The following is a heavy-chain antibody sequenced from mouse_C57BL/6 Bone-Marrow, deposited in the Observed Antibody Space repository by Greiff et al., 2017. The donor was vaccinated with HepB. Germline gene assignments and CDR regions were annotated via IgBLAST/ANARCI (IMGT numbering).Heavy chain of an antibody. CDR3: AILVRLYYFDY. V-gene: IGHV1-69*01. CDR1: GYTFTSYW. CDR2: IDPSDSYT. Sequence: QVQLQQPGAELVMPGASVKLSCKASGYTFTSYWVHWVKQRPGQGLEWIGEIDPSDSYTNYNQKFKGKTTLTVDKSSSTAYMQLSSLTSEDSAVYYCAILVRLYYFDYWGQGTTLTVSS. J-gene: IGHJ2*01.